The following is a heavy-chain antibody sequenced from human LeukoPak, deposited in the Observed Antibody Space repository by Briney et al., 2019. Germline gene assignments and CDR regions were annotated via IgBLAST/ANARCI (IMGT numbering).Heavy chain of an antibody. J-gene: IGHJ4*02. V-gene: IGHV3-30*02. CDR1: GFTFSSYG. CDR2: IWYDGSNK. D-gene: IGHD6-13*01. CDR3: AKDYDIAAAAYYFDY. Sequence: GGSLRLSCAASGFTFSSYGMHWVRQAPGKGLEWVAVIWYDGSNKYYADSVKGRFTISRDNSKNTLYLQMNSLRAENTAVYYCAKDYDIAAAAYYFDYWGQGALVTVSS.